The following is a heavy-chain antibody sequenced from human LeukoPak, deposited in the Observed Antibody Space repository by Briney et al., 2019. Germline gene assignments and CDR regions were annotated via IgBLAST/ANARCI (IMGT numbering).Heavy chain of an antibody. CDR1: GGSFSGYY. CDR2: INHSGGT. Sequence: SETLSLTCAVYGGSFSGYYWSWIRQPPGKGLEWIGEINHSGGTNYNPSLKSRVTISVDTSKNQFSLKLSSVTAADTAVYYCARFSPFRRSGSYSSYYYYMDIWGKGATVTISS. CDR3: ARFSPFRRSGSYSSYYYYMDI. V-gene: IGHV4-34*01. D-gene: IGHD3-10*01. J-gene: IGHJ6*03.